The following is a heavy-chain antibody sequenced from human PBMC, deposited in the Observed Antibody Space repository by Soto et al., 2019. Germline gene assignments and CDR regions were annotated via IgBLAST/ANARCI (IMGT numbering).Heavy chain of an antibody. D-gene: IGHD2-21*01. CDR1: GGSFSGYY. V-gene: IGHV4-34*01. CDR2: INHSGST. Sequence: PSETLSLTCAVYGGSFSGYYWSWIRQPPGKGLEWIGEINHSGSTNYNPSLKSRVTISVDTSKNQFSLKLSSVTAADTAVYYCARGHRLYFDYWGQGTLVTVSS. J-gene: IGHJ4*02. CDR3: ARGHRLYFDY.